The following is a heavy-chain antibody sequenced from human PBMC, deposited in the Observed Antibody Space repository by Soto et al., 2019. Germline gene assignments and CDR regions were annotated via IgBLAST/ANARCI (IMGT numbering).Heavy chain of an antibody. CDR2: INPNSGGT. CDR1: GYTFTGYY. J-gene: IGHJ4*02. Sequence: GASVKVSCKASGYTFTGYYMHWVRQAPGQGLEWMGWINPNSGGTNYAQKFQGWVTMTRDTSISTAYMELSRLRSDDTAVYYCARVRIAAAGSYFXYWGQGTLVTVSS. CDR3: ARVRIAAAGSYFXY. D-gene: IGHD6-13*01. V-gene: IGHV1-2*04.